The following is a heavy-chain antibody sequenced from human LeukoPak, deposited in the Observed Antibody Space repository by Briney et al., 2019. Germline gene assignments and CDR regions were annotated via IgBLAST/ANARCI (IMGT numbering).Heavy chain of an antibody. D-gene: IGHD5-24*01. CDR3: VRLGRDGYTYGAAY. CDR2: INWNGGST. CDR1: GYIFDDYG. V-gene: IGHV3-20*04. Sequence: GGSLRLSCAGSGYIFDDYGMRWVRQAPGKCLEWVAGINWNGGSTGYAASVKGRCTISRDNAKTALYLEMNSLRVEDTAFYYCVRLGRDGYTYGAAYWGQGALVTVSS. J-gene: IGHJ1*01.